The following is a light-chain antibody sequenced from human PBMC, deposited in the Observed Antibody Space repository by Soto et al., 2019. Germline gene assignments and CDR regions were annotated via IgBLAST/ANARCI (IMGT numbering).Light chain of an antibody. V-gene: IGKV3D-15*01. CDR1: QSVSSN. CDR3: QQYTGPPTT. J-gene: IGKJ5*01. CDR2: GAS. Sequence: IVLTQSPATLSVSPGERATLSCRASQSVSSNLAWHQQRPGQAPRLLIYGASTRAAGIPDRFSGSGSGTDFTLTITRLEPEDSAVYFCQQYTGPPTTFGQGTRWRL.